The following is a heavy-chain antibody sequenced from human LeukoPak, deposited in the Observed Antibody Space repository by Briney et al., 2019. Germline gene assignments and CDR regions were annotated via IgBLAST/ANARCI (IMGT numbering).Heavy chain of an antibody. CDR2: SRDKANSHTT. D-gene: IGHD7-27*01. Sequence: GGSLRLSCAASGFTFSDHYMDWVRQAPGKGLEWIARSRDKANSHTTEYAASVQGRFTISRDDSKNSLYLQMNSLKTEDTAVYYCTRSKSNWGCFDYWGQGTLVTVSS. CDR1: GFTFSDHY. J-gene: IGHJ4*02. V-gene: IGHV3-72*01. CDR3: TRSKSNWGCFDY.